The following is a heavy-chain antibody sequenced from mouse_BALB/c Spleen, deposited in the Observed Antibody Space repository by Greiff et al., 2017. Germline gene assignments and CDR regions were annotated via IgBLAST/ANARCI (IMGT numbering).Heavy chain of an antibody. CDR2: IDPANGNT. CDR3: ALTTATAMDY. Sequence: EVMLVESGAELVKPGASVKLSCTASGFNIKDTYMHWVKQRPEQGLEWIGRIDPANGNTKYDPKFQGKATITADTSSNTAYLQLSSLTSEDTAVYYCALTTATAMDYWGQGTSVTVSS. J-gene: IGHJ4*01. V-gene: IGHV14-3*02. CDR1: GFNIKDTY. D-gene: IGHD1-2*01.